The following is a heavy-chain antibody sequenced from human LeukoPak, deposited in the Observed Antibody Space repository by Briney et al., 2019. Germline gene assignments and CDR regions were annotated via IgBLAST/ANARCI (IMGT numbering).Heavy chain of an antibody. CDR2: ISGSGGST. J-gene: IGHJ3*02. CDR3: VGYCSSTSCLKGLFDVFDI. CDR1: GFTLSSYA. V-gene: IGHV3-23*01. Sequence: GGALLLSCAAPGFTLSSYAVAWGRQAPGKGLGWVSAISGSGGSTYHADSVKGRFTISRDNSKNTLYLQMNSLRAEDTAVYYCVGYCSSTSCLKGLFDVFDIWGQGTMVTVSS. D-gene: IGHD2-2*01.